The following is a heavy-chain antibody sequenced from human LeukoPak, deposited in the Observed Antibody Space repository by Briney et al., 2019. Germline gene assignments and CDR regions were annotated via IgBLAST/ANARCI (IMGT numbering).Heavy chain of an antibody. CDR1: GFTFSSYS. V-gene: IGHV3-21*01. CDR2: ISSSSSYT. J-gene: IGHJ5*02. Sequence: GGSLRLSCAASGFTFSSYSMNWVRQAPGKGLEWVSSISSSSSYTYYADSVKGRFTISRDNAKNSLYLQMNSLRAEDTAVYYCARDLEYCSGGSCYDWFDPWGQGTLVTVSS. CDR3: ARDLEYCSGGSCYDWFDP. D-gene: IGHD2-15*01.